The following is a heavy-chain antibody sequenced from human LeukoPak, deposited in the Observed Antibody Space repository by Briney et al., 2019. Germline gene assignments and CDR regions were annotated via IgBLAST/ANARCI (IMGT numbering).Heavy chain of an antibody. Sequence: ASVKVSCKASGCTFTGYYICWVRQAPGQGLEWMGWINPNSGDTSSAQKFQGRVTMTRDTSIGTAYMELSGLTSDDTAVYYCARHSTLDYWGQGTLVTVSS. D-gene: IGHD6-13*01. CDR3: ARHSTLDY. CDR1: GCTFTGYY. CDR2: INPNSGDT. J-gene: IGHJ4*02. V-gene: IGHV1-2*02.